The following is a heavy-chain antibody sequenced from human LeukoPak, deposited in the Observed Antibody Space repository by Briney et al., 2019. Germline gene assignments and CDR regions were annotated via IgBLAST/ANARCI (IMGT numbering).Heavy chain of an antibody. D-gene: IGHD5-18*01. CDR1: GGSISSYY. CDR2: IYCSGST. V-gene: IGHV4-59*01. Sequence: PSETLSLTCTVSGGSISSYYWSWIRQPPGKGLEWIGYIYCSGSTNYNPSLKSRVTISVDTSKNQFSLKLSSVTAADTAVYYCARDVIEGYSYGPGYYYYYGMDVWGQGTTVTVSS. CDR3: ARDVIEGYSYGPGYYYYYGMDV. J-gene: IGHJ6*02.